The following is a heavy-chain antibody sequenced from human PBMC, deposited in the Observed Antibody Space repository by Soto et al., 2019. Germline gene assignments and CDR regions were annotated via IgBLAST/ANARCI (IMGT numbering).Heavy chain of an antibody. J-gene: IGHJ6*02. D-gene: IGHD1-26*01. V-gene: IGHV2-70*11. CDR1: GFSLSTSGMC. CDR3: ARIRLVGATRVYYYGMDV. CDR2: IDWDDDK. Sequence: SGPTLVNPTQTLTLTCTLSGFSLSTSGMCVGWIRQPPGKALEWLARIDWDDDKYYSTSLKTRLTISKDTSKNQVVLTMTNMDPVDTATYCCARIRLVGATRVYYYGMDVWGQGTTVTVSS.